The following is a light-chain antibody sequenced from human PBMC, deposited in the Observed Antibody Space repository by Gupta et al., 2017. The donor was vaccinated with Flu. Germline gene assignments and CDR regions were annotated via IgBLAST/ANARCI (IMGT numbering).Light chain of an antibody. J-gene: IGKJ2*01. V-gene: IGKV3-15*01. Sequence: PSTLSVSPGETVTLSCRASQSVSVNVAWYQQKPGQAPRLLIYGASTRATGVPARFSGRGSGTEFTLTIDSLQSEDFAVYDCQQDDSWLHSFGPGSKVEIK. CDR3: QQDDSWLHS. CDR1: QSVSVN. CDR2: GAS.